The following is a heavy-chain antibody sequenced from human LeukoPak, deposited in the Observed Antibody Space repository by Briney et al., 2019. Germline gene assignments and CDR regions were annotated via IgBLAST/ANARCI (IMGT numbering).Heavy chain of an antibody. CDR2: ISSSSSDI. CDR1: GFTFSSYS. J-gene: IGHJ4*02. Sequence: GGSLRLSCAASGFTFSSYSMSWVRQAPGEGLEWVSFISSSSSDIYYADSIKGRFTISRDNAKNSLFLQMNSLRVDDTAVYYCAKDLPAAVDWGQGTLVTVSS. D-gene: IGHD2-2*01. CDR3: AKDLPAAVD. V-gene: IGHV3-21*01.